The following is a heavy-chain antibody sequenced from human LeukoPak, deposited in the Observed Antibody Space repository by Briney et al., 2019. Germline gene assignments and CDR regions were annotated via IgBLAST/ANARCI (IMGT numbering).Heavy chain of an antibody. J-gene: IGHJ6*03. CDR1: GYTFTSYY. CDR3: ARWDTAMDPYYYYYMDV. CDR2: INPSGGST. Sequence: ASVKVSCKASGYTFTSYYMHWVRQAPGQGLEWMGIINPSGGSTSYAQKFQGRVTMTRDMSTSTVYMELSSLRSEDTAVYYCARWDTAMDPYYYYYMDVWGKGTTVTISS. V-gene: IGHV1-46*01. D-gene: IGHD5-18*01.